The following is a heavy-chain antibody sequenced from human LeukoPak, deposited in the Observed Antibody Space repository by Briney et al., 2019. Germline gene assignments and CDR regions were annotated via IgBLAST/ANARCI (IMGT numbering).Heavy chain of an antibody. V-gene: IGHV3-30*02. J-gene: IGHJ4*02. D-gene: IGHD1-26*01. CDR1: GFTFSSYG. CDR3: AKDQGVTTASDY. CDR2: IRYDGSYK. Sequence: GGSLRLSCAASGFTFSSYGMHWVCQAPGKGLEWVAFIRYDGSYKNYADSVKGRFTISRDNSKNILYLQMNSLRAEDTAVYYCAKDQGVTTASDYWGQGTLVTVSS.